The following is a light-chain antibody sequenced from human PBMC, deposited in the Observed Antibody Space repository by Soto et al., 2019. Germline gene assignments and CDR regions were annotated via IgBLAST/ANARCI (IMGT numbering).Light chain of an antibody. CDR3: QQYNNWPRT. V-gene: IGKV3-15*01. CDR1: QSVSSY. CDR2: GAS. Sequence: MTQSPSSLSASVGDRVTITCQASQSVSSYLAWYQQKPGQPPRLLIYGASTRATGIPARFSGSGSGTEFTLTISSLQSKDFAVYYCQQYNNWPRTFGQGTKVDIK. J-gene: IGKJ1*01.